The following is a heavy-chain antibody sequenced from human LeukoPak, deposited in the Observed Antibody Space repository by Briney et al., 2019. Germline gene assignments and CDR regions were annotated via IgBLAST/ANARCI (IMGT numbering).Heavy chain of an antibody. CDR2: GSSGGSST. CDR1: GCTFRSNA. CDR3: LRSTTVVNPSNDY. J-gene: IGHJ4*02. V-gene: IGHV3-23*01. D-gene: IGHD4-23*01. Sequence: GGSLRLSCAASGCTFRSNAMNWGRQAPGQGQELVSAGSSGGSSTIYNDPVKGRFTISRDNSNKTLYPQKNSLGAEDKAAVYCLRSTTVVNPSNDYWGQGTLVTVS.